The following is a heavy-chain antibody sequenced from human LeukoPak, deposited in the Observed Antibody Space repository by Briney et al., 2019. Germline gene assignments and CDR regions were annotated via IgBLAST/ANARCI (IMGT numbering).Heavy chain of an antibody. CDR1: GGSFSGYY. Sequence: SETLSLTCAVYGGSFSGYYWSWIRQPPGKGLEWIGEINHSGSTNYNPSLKSRVTISVDTFKNQFSLKLSSVTAADTAVYYCARREGYDILTGYYADYWGQGTLVTVSS. CDR3: ARREGYDILTGYYADY. CDR2: INHSGST. J-gene: IGHJ4*02. V-gene: IGHV4-34*01. D-gene: IGHD3-9*01.